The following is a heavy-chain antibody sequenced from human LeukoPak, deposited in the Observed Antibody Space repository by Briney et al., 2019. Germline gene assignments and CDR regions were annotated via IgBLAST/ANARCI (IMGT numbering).Heavy chain of an antibody. Sequence: ASVTVSCTTSGYTFASYGVTWVRQAPGQGLEWMGWISTYNGHTNYAQKLQGRVTMTTDTSTSTAYMELRRLRSDDTAVYYCARQVDSTMALPDYWGQGTLVTVSS. D-gene: IGHD3-10*01. J-gene: IGHJ4*02. CDR2: ISTYNGHT. CDR3: ARQVDSTMALPDY. V-gene: IGHV1-18*01. CDR1: GYTFASYG.